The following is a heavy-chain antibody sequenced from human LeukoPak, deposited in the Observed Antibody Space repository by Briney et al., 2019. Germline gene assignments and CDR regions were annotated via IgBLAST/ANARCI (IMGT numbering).Heavy chain of an antibody. D-gene: IGHD1-26*01. J-gene: IGHJ5*02. CDR3: ATGHFLSGSYYAFDP. CDR2: INPNSGGT. V-gene: IGHV1-2*02. CDR1: GYTFTGYY. Sequence: ASVKVSCKASGYTFTGYYMHWVRQAPGQGLEWMGWINPNSGGTNYAQKFQGRVTMTRDTSISTAYMELSRLRSDDTAVYYCATGHFLSGSYYAFDPWGQGTLVTVSS.